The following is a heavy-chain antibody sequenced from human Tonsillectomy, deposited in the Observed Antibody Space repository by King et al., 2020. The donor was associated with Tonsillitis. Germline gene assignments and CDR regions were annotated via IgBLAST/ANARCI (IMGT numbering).Heavy chain of an antibody. Sequence: QLVQSGAEVKKPGASVKVSCKASGYTFTSYDINWVRQATGQGLEWRGWINPNSGNTGYAQKFKGRVTMTRNTSISTAYMELSSLRSEETAVYYCARVVKYYYGSGSYYTPPFWFDPWGQGTLVTVSS. V-gene: IGHV1-8*01. CDR1: GYTFTSYD. CDR2: INPNSGNT. D-gene: IGHD3-10*01. CDR3: ARVVKYYYGSGSYYTPPFWFDP. J-gene: IGHJ5*02.